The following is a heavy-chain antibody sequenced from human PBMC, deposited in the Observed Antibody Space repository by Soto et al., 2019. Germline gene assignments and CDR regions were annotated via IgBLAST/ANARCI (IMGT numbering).Heavy chain of an antibody. CDR2: IYYSGST. CDR3: ARDLEGGLWYRSSWYLGMDV. CDR1: GGSISSGGYY. D-gene: IGHD6-13*01. Sequence: SETLSLTCTVSGGSISSGGYYWSWIRQHPGMGLEWIGYIYYSGSTYYNPSLKSRVTISVDTSKNQLSLKLSSVTAADTAVYYCARDLEGGLWYRSSWYLGMDVWGKGTTVTV. V-gene: IGHV4-31*03. J-gene: IGHJ6*03.